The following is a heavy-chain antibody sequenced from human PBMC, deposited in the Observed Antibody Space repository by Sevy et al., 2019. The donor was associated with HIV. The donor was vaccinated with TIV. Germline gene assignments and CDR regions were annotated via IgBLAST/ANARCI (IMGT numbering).Heavy chain of an antibody. CDR3: ARRYCSGGSCYKGVLDY. Sequence: GGSLRLSCAASGFTFSSYAMHWVRQAPGKGLEWVAVISYDGSNKYYADSVKGRFTMSRENSKNTLYLQMNSRRAEDTAVYYCARRYCSGGSCYKGVLDYWGQGTLGTVSS. J-gene: IGHJ4*02. CDR1: GFTFSSYA. CDR2: ISYDGSNK. V-gene: IGHV3-30-3*01. D-gene: IGHD2-15*01.